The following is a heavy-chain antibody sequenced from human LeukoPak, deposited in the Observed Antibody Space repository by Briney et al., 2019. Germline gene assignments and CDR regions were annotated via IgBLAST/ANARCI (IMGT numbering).Heavy chain of an antibody. D-gene: IGHD5-24*01. J-gene: IGHJ4*02. CDR2: IYHTGSN. V-gene: IGHV4-59*03. Sequence: PSETLSLACTVSGGSIRNYYWSWIRQPPGKGLEWIGYIYHTGSNNYNPSLKSRVTISVDTSKNQFSLKLSSVTAADSAVYFCARVEDYNCLDYWGQGTLVTVSS. CDR1: GGSIRNYY. CDR3: ARVEDYNCLDY.